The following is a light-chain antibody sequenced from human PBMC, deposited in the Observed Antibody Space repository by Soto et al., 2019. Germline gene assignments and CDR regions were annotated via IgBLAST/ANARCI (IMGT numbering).Light chain of an antibody. Sequence: EIVMTQTPPSLSVAPGQPASMSCTSSESLVYKDGKAYLNWYLQKPGQPPQILIYEVSNRFSGVPERFSGSGSGTQFTLKISRVEAEDGGVYFCMQSRQLPHTFGQGTKLEIK. J-gene: IGKJ2*01. CDR3: MQSRQLPHT. CDR2: EVS. CDR1: ESLVYKDGKAY. V-gene: IGKV2D-29*01.